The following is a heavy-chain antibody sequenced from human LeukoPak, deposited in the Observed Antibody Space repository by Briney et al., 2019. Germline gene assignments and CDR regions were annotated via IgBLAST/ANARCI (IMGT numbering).Heavy chain of an antibody. V-gene: IGHV4-39*07. CDR2: INHSGST. D-gene: IGHD2-2*01. Sequence: SETLSLTCTVSGGSISSGDYYWSWIRQPPGKGLEWIGEINHSGSTNYNPSLKSRVTISVDTSKNQFSLKLSSVTAADTAVYYCARGRPLGYCSSTSCYGWFDPWGQGTLVTVSS. CDR1: GGSISSGDYY. CDR3: ARGRPLGYCSSTSCYGWFDP. J-gene: IGHJ5*02.